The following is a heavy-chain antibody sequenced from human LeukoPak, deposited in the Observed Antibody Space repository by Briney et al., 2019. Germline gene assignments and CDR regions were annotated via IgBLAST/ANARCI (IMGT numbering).Heavy chain of an antibody. J-gene: IGHJ4*02. Sequence: SETLSLTCTVSADSISSSSHHWGWIRQSPGKGLEWIGSIYYGRTTYYNPPLNSRVTISVVTSKNQFSLQLHSVTAADTAVYYCVRHDGRGGATMGALDSWGQGSLVTVSS. V-gene: IGHV4-39*01. CDR3: VRHDGRGGATMGALDS. CDR2: IYYGRTT. D-gene: IGHD5-12*01. CDR1: ADSISSSSHH.